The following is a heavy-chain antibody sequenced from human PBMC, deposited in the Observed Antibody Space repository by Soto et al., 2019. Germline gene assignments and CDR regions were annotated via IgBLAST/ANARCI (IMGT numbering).Heavy chain of an antibody. D-gene: IGHD1-1*01. Sequence: PSETLSLTCTVSGGSISSGDYYWSWIRQPPGKGLEWIGYIYYSGSTYYNPSLESRVTISVDTSKNQFSLKLSSVTAADTAVYYCARVPETGTQPHWFDPWGQGTLVTVSS. CDR3: ARVPETGTQPHWFDP. CDR1: GGSISSGDYY. CDR2: IYYSGST. V-gene: IGHV4-30-4*01. J-gene: IGHJ5*02.